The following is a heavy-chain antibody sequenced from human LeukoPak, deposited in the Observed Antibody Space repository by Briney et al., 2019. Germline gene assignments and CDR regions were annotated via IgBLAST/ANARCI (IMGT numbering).Heavy chain of an antibody. CDR3: ATDLITFGGVIVRAFDI. D-gene: IGHD3-16*02. CDR1: GYTFTGYY. V-gene: IGHV1-24*01. Sequence: ASVKVSCKASGYTFTGYYMHWVRQPPGKGLEWMGGFDPEDGETIYAQKFQGRVTMTEDTSTDTAYMALSSLRSEDTAVYYCATDLITFGGVIVRAFDIWGQGTMVTVSS. J-gene: IGHJ3*02. CDR2: FDPEDGET.